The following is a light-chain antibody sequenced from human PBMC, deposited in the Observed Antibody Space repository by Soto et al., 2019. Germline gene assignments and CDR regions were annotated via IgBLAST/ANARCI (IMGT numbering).Light chain of an antibody. V-gene: IGKV3-20*01. Sequence: EIVLTRSRGTLSLSPGARATLSPMASQSVSSSYLAWYQQKPGQAPRLLISGASTRATGIPARFSGSGSGTDFTLTIRRLEPEDFAVYYCQQYASSPRTFGQGTRLEI. CDR2: GAS. J-gene: IGKJ5*01. CDR3: QQYASSPRT. CDR1: QSVSSSY.